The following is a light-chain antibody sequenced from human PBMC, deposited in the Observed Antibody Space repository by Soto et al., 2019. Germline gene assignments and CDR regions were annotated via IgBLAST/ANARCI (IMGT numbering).Light chain of an antibody. Sequence: EIVLTQSPATLSLSPGERATLSCRASQSISSHLVWYQQKLGQAPRLLIYDASNRATGIPARFSGSGSVTDFTLTISSLEPEDFAVYYCQQRPNWPLTFGVGTRVEIK. V-gene: IGKV3-11*01. CDR3: QQRPNWPLT. CDR1: QSISSH. J-gene: IGKJ4*01. CDR2: DAS.